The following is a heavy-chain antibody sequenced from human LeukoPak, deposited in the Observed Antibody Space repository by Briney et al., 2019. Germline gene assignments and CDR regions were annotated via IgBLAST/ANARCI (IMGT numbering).Heavy chain of an antibody. CDR3: ARRPPEGSGWYGLESDPDDYFDY. D-gene: IGHD6-19*01. CDR2: IYYSGST. CDR1: GGSISSSSYY. J-gene: IGHJ4*02. Sequence: SETLSLTCTVSGGSISSSSYYWGWIRQPPGKGLEWIGRIYYSGSTYYNPSLKSRVTISVDTSKNQFSLKLSSVTAADTAVYYCARRPPEGSGWYGLESDPDDYFDYWGQGTLVTVSS. V-gene: IGHV4-39*01.